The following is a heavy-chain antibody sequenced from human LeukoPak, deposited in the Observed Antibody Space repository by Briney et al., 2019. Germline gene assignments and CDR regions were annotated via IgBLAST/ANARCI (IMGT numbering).Heavy chain of an antibody. CDR1: GGTFSSYA. V-gene: IGHV1-69*05. Sequence: SVKVSCKASGGTFSSYAISWVRQAPGQGLEWMGGIIPIFGTANYAQRFQGRVTITTDESTSTAYMELSSLRSEDTAVYYCARDRHRSGWYEVYWFDPWGQGTLVTVSS. D-gene: IGHD6-19*01. J-gene: IGHJ5*02. CDR2: IIPIFGTA. CDR3: ARDRHRSGWYEVYWFDP.